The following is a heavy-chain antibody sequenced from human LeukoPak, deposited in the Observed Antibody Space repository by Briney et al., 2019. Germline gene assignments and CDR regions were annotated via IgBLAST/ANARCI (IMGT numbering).Heavy chain of an antibody. Sequence: ASVKVSCKASGGTFISYAISWVRQAPGQGLEWMGGIIPIFGTANYAQKFQGRVTITADESTSTAYMKLSSLRSEDTAVYYCVRDRGGYSGYDPFCFDYWGQGTLVTVSS. J-gene: IGHJ4*02. V-gene: IGHV1-69*13. CDR3: VRDRGGYSGYDPFCFDY. CDR2: IIPIFGTA. CDR1: GGTFISYA. D-gene: IGHD5-12*01.